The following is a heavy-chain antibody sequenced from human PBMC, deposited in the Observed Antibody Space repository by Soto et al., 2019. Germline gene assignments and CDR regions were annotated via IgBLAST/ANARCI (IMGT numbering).Heavy chain of an antibody. D-gene: IGHD3-9*01. V-gene: IGHV3-48*01. J-gene: IGHJ3*02. CDR1: GFTFSSYS. CDR2: ISSSSSTI. CDR3: ARDPGYDILTGYGHDAFDI. Sequence: EVQLVESGGGLVQPGGSLRLSCAASGFTFSSYSMNWVRQAPGKGLEWVSYISSSSSTIYYADSVKGRFTISRDNAKNSMYLQMNSLRAEDTDVYYCARDPGYDILTGYGHDAFDIWGQGTMVTVAS.